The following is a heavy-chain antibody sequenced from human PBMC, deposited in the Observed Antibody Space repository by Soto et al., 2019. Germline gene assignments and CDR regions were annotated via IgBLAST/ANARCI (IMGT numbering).Heavy chain of an antibody. CDR2: INPTGSMT. D-gene: IGHD5-12*01. CDR3: ARDTGYDHDAFDI. J-gene: IGHJ3*02. V-gene: IGHV1-46*01. Sequence: QVQLVQSGAEVKKPGASVKVSCKASGYSFITSYHMHWVRQAPGQGLEWMGIINPTGSMTRYSQKFQGRLTRTRDTSTATDYMELSNLTSEDTAVYFCARDTGYDHDAFDICGEGTRVTVSS. CDR1: GYSFITSYH.